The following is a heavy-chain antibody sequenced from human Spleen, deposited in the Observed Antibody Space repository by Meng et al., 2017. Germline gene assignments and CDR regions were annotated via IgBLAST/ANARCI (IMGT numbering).Heavy chain of an antibody. D-gene: IGHD1-26*01. V-gene: IGHV3-20*04. J-gene: IGHJ4*02. CDR3: ARGPGVGGLDY. CDR2: INWNGGGT. Sequence: GESLKISCAASGFTFDDYGMTWVRQVPGKGLEWVCGINWNGGGTACADSLRGRFTISRDNAKNSLDLQMNSLRAADTALYYCARGPGVGGLDYWGQGTLVTVSS. CDR1: GFTFDDYG.